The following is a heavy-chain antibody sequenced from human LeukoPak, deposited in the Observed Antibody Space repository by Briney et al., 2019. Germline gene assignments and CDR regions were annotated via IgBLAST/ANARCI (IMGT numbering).Heavy chain of an antibody. D-gene: IGHD6-19*01. J-gene: IGHJ3*02. CDR1: GGSISSYY. V-gene: IGHV4-4*07. CDR3: ARDLRVIAVAGTIRAKHDAFDI. CDR2: IYTSGST. Sequence: SETLSLTCTVSGGSISSYYWSWIRQPAGKGLEWIGRIYTSGSTNYNPSLKSRVTMSVDTSKNQFSLKLSSVTAADTAVYCCARDLRVIAVAGTIRAKHDAFDIWGQGTMVTVSS.